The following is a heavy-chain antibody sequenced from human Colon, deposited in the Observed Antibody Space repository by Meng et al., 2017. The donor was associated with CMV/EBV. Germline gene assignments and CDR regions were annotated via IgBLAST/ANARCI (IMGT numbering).Heavy chain of an antibody. V-gene: IGHV1-3*01. J-gene: IGHJ4*02. CDR3: AITSLFDY. Sequence: QVQLVQSGAEVKKAGASVRVSCKASGYSFSNYVLHWVRKAPGQGLEWMGWISPGDDNGKYSQKFQGRVATTKDTSASTAYLDLSSLKSEDTAVYYCAITSLFDYWGQGTLVTVSS. CDR2: ISPGDDNG. CDR1: GYSFSNYV.